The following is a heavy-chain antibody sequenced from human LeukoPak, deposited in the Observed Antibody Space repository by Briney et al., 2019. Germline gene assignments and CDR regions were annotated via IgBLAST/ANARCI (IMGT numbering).Heavy chain of an antibody. CDR1: GLIFSRHT. CDR3: VRSSAAAKYYFDY. J-gene: IGHJ4*02. D-gene: IGHD6-13*01. Sequence: AGGCLRLSCAPSGLIFSRHTMHWVRQAPGKWLQWVALISYDGSNEYCADSVKRLFTISRDNSRNTLSLQVNSLRLEDTAVYYGVRSSAAAKYYFDYWGQGTLVTVSS. CDR2: ISYDGSNE. V-gene: IGHV3-30-3*01.